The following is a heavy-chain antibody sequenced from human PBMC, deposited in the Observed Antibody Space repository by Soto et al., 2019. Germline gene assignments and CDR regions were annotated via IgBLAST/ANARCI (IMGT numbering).Heavy chain of an antibody. CDR2: ISGSGSNT. CDR1: GFTLSNYA. J-gene: IGHJ4*02. D-gene: IGHD6-19*01. CDR3: AKSRGWYDFDY. Sequence: EVQLLESGGGLVQPGGSLRLSCAASGFTLSNYAMSWVRQAPGKGLEWVSGISGSGSNTYYADSVKGRFTISRDNSKNTLYLQMSSLRVEDTAVYYCAKSRGWYDFDYWGQGALVTVSS. V-gene: IGHV3-23*01.